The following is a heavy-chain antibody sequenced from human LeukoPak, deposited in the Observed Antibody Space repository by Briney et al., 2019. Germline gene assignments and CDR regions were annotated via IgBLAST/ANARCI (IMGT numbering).Heavy chain of an antibody. J-gene: IGHJ3*02. D-gene: IGHD2-15*01. Sequence: PGGSLRLSCAASGFTFSDYYMSWIRQAPGKGLEWISYISSSGITIYYADSVKGRFTISRDNAKNSLYLQMNSLRAEDTAVYYCARDFQTCSGGNCQRGGAFDIWGQGTMVTVSS. CDR3: ARDFQTCSGGNCQRGGAFDI. CDR1: GFTFSDYY. CDR2: ISSSGITI. V-gene: IGHV3-11*04.